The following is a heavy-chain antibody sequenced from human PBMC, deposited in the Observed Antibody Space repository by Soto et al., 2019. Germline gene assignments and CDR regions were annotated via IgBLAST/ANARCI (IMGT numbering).Heavy chain of an antibody. Sequence: SETLSLTCTVSGGSISRYYWSWIRQPPGKGLEWIGYIYYSGSTNYNPSLKSRVTISVDTSKNQFSLKLSSVTAADTAVYYCAGALADTYYYYYGMDVWGQGTTVTVSS. CDR1: GGSISRYY. V-gene: IGHV4-59*01. CDR2: IYYSGST. D-gene: IGHD3-16*01. J-gene: IGHJ6*02. CDR3: AGALADTYYYYYGMDV.